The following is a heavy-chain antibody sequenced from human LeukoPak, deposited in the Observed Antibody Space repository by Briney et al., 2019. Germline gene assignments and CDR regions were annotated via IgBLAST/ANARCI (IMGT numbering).Heavy chain of an antibody. CDR1: GYTFTSHA. D-gene: IGHD2-8*01. CDR2: INTNTGNP. V-gene: IGHV7-4-1*02. Sequence: ASVKVSCKASGYTFTSHAMNWVRQAPGQGLEWMGWINTNTGNPTYAQGFTGRFVFSLDTSVSTAYQQISSLKAEDTAVYYCARGYCTNGVCYRAPSDYWGQGTLVTVSS. CDR3: ARGYCTNGVCYRAPSDY. J-gene: IGHJ4*02.